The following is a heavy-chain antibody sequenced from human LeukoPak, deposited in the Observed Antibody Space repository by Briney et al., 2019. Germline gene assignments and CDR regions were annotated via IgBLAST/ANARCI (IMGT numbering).Heavy chain of an antibody. D-gene: IGHD3-10*01. Sequence: SETLSLICTVSGGSISGNYWSWIRQPPGKGLELIGNIYYTGSTNYNPSLRSRVTISVDTSKNQFSLKLSSVTAADTAVYYCARPGTRGWYLDLWGRGTLITVSS. J-gene: IGHJ2*01. CDR2: IYYTGST. V-gene: IGHV4-59*08. CDR1: GGSISGNY. CDR3: ARPGTRGWYLDL.